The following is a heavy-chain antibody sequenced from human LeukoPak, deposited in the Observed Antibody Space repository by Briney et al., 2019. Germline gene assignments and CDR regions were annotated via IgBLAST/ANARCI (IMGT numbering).Heavy chain of an antibody. J-gene: IGHJ4*02. V-gene: IGHV3-33*01. CDR2: IWYDGSNK. CDR1: GFTFSSYG. D-gene: IGHD2-15*01. Sequence: GGSLRLSCAASGFTFSSYGMHWVRQAPGKGLEWVAVIWYDGSNKYYADSVKGRFTISRDNSKNTLYLQMNSLRAEDTAVYYCAPGGCSGASCYSSWGQGTLVTVSS. CDR3: APGGCSGASCYSS.